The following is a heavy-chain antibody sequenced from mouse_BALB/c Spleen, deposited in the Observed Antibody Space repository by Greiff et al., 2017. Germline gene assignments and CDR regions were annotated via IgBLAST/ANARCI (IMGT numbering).Heavy chain of an antibody. Sequence: EVMLVESGGGLVQPGGSLKLSCAASGFTFSSYGMSWVRQTPDKRLELVATINSNGGSTYYPDSVKGRFTISRDNAKNTLYLQMSSLKSEDTAMYYCAGYYYAMDYWGQGTSVTVSS. V-gene: IGHV5-6-3*01. CDR3: AGYYYAMDY. J-gene: IGHJ4*01. CDR1: GFTFSSYG. CDR2: INSNGGST.